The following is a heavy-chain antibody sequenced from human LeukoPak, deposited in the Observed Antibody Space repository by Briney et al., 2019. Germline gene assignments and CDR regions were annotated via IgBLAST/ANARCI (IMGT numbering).Heavy chain of an antibody. J-gene: IGHJ3*02. CDR3: ARDGGRGMTTVVIDAFDI. CDR1: GGSMSSYY. D-gene: IGHD4-23*01. Sequence: SETLSLTCSVSGGSMSSYYWSWIRQSPGKGLEWIGYIYHSGSTDYNSSLKSRVTISEDTSKNQFSLKLSSVTAADTAVYYCARDGGRGMTTVVIDAFDIWGQGTMVTVSS. CDR2: IYHSGST. V-gene: IGHV4-59*12.